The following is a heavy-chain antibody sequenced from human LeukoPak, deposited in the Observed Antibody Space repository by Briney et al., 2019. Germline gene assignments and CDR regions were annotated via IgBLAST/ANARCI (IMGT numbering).Heavy chain of an antibody. V-gene: IGHV1-18*01. CDR2: ISAYNGNT. D-gene: IGHD3-16*01. CDR3: ARDGRHWGEWYRDY. Sequence: EASVKVSCKASGYTFTSYGISWVRQAPGQGLEWMGWISAYNGNTNYAQKLQGRVTMTTDTSTSTAYMELRSLRSDDTAVYYCARDGRHWGEWYRDYWGQGTLVTVSS. CDR1: GYTFTSYG. J-gene: IGHJ4*02.